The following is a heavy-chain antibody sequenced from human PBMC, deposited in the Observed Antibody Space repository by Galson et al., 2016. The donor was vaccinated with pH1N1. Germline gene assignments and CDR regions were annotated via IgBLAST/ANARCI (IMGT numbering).Heavy chain of an antibody. CDR1: GFSFSNFG. J-gene: IGHJ3*02. Sequence: SLRLSCAASGFSFSNFGMSWVRQAPGKGLEWVSGISGSGDGTYYADSVKGRSSISRDNFRNTVDLEMNSLRSEDTAVYYCVKEWGGSWYEGKGSLDMWGQGTMVTVSS. CDR2: ISGSGDGT. V-gene: IGHV3-23*01. D-gene: IGHD6-13*01. CDR3: VKEWGGSWYEGKGSLDM.